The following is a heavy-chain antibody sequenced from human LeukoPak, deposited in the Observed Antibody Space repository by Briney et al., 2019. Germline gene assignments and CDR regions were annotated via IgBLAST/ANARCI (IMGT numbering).Heavy chain of an antibody. V-gene: IGHV1-2*02. D-gene: IGHD2-21*02. CDR3: ARRPPYCGGDCYDFDY. CDR1: GYTFTGYY. CDR2: INPNSGGT. J-gene: IGHJ4*02. Sequence: GVSVKVSCKASGYTFTGYYMHWVRQAPGQGLEWMGWINPNSGGTNYAQKFQGRVTMTRDTSISTAYMELSRLRSDDTAVCYCARRPPYCGGDCYDFDYWGQGTLVTVSS.